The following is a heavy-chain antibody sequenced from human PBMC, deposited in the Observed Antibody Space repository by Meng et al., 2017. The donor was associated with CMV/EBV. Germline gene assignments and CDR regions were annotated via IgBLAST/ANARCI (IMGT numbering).Heavy chain of an antibody. CDR2: IYTSGST. CDR3: ARVLRWNGVIDY. D-gene: IGHD4-23*01. CDR1: GGSISSYY. J-gene: IGHJ4*02. V-gene: IGHV4-4*07. Sequence: VQLQESGPGLVKPSETLSLPCTCSGGSISSYYWSRIRQPAGKGLEWIGRIYTSGSTNYNPSLKSRVTMSVDTSKNQFSLKLSSVTAADTAVYYCARVLRWNGVIDYWGQGTLVTVSS.